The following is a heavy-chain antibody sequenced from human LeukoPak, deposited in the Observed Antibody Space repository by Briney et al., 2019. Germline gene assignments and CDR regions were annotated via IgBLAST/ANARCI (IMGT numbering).Heavy chain of an antibody. Sequence: PSETLSLTCAVYGGSFSGYYWSWIRQPPGKGLEWIGEINHSGSTNYNPSLKSRVTISVDTSKNQFSLKLSSVTAADTAVYYCARGRGYSYGYMRTYGMDVWGQGTTVTVSS. J-gene: IGHJ6*02. D-gene: IGHD5-18*01. V-gene: IGHV4-34*01. CDR2: INHSGST. CDR3: ARGRGYSYGYMRTYGMDV. CDR1: GGSFSGYY.